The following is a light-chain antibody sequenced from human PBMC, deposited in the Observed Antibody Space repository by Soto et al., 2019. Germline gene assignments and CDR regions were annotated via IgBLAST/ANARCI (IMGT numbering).Light chain of an antibody. Sequence: EIVLTQSPGTLSLSPGERATLSCRASQSVSSSYLAWYQQKPGQAPRLLIYGASSRATGIPDRFRGSGSGTDFTLTISRLEPEDFAVYYCHQYGSSLVLTVGGGTKVEIK. CDR3: HQYGSSLVLT. V-gene: IGKV3-20*01. CDR1: QSVSSSY. J-gene: IGKJ4*01. CDR2: GAS.